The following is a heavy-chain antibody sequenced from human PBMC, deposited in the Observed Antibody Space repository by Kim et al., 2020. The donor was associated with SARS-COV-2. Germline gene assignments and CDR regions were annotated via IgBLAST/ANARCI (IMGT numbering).Heavy chain of an antibody. D-gene: IGHD3-9*01. J-gene: IGHJ5*02. V-gene: IGHV1-46*01. Sequence: ASVKVSCKASGYTFTSYYMHWVRQAPGQGLEWMGIINPSGGSTSYAQKFQGRVTMTRDTSTSTVYMELSSLRSEDTAVYYCAREGTHYDILTGYPGEASWFDPWGQGTLVNVSS. CDR2: INPSGGST. CDR3: AREGTHYDILTGYPGEASWFDP. CDR1: GYTFTSYY.